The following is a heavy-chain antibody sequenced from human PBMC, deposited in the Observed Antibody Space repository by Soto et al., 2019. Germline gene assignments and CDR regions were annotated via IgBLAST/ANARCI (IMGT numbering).Heavy chain of an antibody. CDR2: ISSTGNTI. V-gene: IGHV3-48*01. CDR1: GFTFSTYS. CDR3: ARSGYIDY. D-gene: IGHD2-8*02. Sequence: PGGSLRLSCAASGFTFSTYSMNWVRQAPGKGLEWVSYISSTGNTIYYPDSVKGRFTISRDTAKKSLYLQMNSLRAEDTAVYYCARSGYIDYWGQGTLVTVSS. J-gene: IGHJ4*02.